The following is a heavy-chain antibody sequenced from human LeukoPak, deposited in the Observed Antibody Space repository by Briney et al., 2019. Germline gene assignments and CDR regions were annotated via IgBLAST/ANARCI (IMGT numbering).Heavy chain of an antibody. V-gene: IGHV3-30*02. CDR3: AKDLDYGGNSDAFDI. CDR1: GFTFDDYG. J-gene: IGHJ3*02. D-gene: IGHD4-23*01. CDR2: IRYDGSNK. Sequence: GGSLRLSCAASGFTFDDYGMSWVRQAPGKGLEWVAFIRYDGSNKYYADSVKGRFTISRDNSKNTLYLQVNSLRAEDTAVYYCAKDLDYGGNSDAFDIWGQGTMVTVSS.